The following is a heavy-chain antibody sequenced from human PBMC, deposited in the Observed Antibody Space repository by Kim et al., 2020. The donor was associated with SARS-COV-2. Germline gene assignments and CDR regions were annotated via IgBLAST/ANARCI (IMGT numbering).Heavy chain of an antibody. D-gene: IGHD1-26*01. V-gene: IGHV4-30-2*01. CDR1: GGSISSGGYS. Sequence: SETLSLTCAVSGGSISSGGYSWSWIRQPPGKGLEWIGYIYHSGSTYYNPSLKSRVTISVDRSKNQFSLKLSSVTAADTAVYYCARGWEPTPFDYWGQGT. CDR2: IYHSGST. CDR3: ARGWEPTPFDY. J-gene: IGHJ4*02.